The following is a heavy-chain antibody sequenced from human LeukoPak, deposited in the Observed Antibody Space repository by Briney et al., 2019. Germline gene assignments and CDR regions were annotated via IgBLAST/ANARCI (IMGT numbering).Heavy chain of an antibody. Sequence: GGTLRLSCAASGFTFSSYGMSWVRQAPGKGLEWVSAISGSGGSTYYADSVKGRFTISRDNSKNTLYLQMNSLRAEDTVVYYCAKSLQQLVRGYFDYWGQGTLVTVSS. CDR2: ISGSGGST. D-gene: IGHD6-13*01. J-gene: IGHJ4*02. CDR1: GFTFSSYG. V-gene: IGHV3-23*01. CDR3: AKSLQQLVRGYFDY.